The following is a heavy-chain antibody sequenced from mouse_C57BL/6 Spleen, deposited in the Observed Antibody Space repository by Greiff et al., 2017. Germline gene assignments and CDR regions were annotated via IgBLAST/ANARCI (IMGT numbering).Heavy chain of an antibody. V-gene: IGHV1-59*01. CDR3: ARTGAYDGYYVRFAY. Sequence: QVQLQQPGAELVRPGTSVKLSCKASGYTFTSYWMHWVKQRPGQGLEWIGVIDPSDSYTNYNQKFKGKATLTVETSSSTAYMQLSSLTSEDSAVYYCARTGAYDGYYVRFAYWGQGTLVTVSA. D-gene: IGHD2-3*01. J-gene: IGHJ3*01. CDR2: IDPSDSYT. CDR1: GYTFTSYW.